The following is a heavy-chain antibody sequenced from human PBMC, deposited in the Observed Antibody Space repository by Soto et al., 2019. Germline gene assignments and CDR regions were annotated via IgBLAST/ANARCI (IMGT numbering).Heavy chain of an antibody. J-gene: IGHJ6*02. V-gene: IGHV3-74*01. CDR2: INSDGSST. CDR1: GFTFSSYW. D-gene: IGHD2-15*01. CDR3: ARGGYCSGSTCYSSYYGLDV. Sequence: EVQLVESGGGLVQPGGSLRLSCAASGFTFSSYWIHWVRQAPGKGLVWVSGINSDGSSTIYADSVKGRFTISRDNAKNTLYLQMNSLRAEDTAVYFCARGGYCSGSTCYSSYYGLDVWGQGTTVTVSS.